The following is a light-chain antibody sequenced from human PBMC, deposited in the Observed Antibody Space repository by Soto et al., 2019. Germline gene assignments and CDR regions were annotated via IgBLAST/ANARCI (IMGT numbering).Light chain of an antibody. CDR2: GVS. CDR1: QSVDSTF. V-gene: IGKV3-20*01. J-gene: IGKJ1*01. CDR3: PHYMSSVT. Sequence: EIVLTQSPGSLSLSPGERATLSCRASQSVDSTFFAWYQKKPGQAPRLLMYGVSKRATGIPDRFSGSGSATDFTLTTSRLEPEEFPVYYGPHYMSSVTFGQGTRVEIK.